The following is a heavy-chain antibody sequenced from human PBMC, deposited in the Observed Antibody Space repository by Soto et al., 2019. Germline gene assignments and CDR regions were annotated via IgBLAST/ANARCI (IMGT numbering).Heavy chain of an antibody. Sequence: QVQLVESGGGVVQPGRSLRLSCAASGFTFSSYGMHWVRQAPGKGLEWVAVISYDGSNKYYADSVKGRFTISRDNSKNTLYLQMNSLRAEDTAVYYCAKDRGSGYDFYYLDYWGQGTLVTVSS. J-gene: IGHJ4*02. CDR2: ISYDGSNK. CDR3: AKDRGSGYDFYYLDY. CDR1: GFTFSSYG. V-gene: IGHV3-30*18. D-gene: IGHD5-12*01.